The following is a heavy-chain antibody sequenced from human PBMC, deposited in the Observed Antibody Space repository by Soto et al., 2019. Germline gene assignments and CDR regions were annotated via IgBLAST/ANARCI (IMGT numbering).Heavy chain of an antibody. J-gene: IGHJ6*02. D-gene: IGHD2-15*01. V-gene: IGHV4-31*03. CDR2: IYHRGNT. Sequence: QVQLQESGPGLVKPSQTLSLTCTVSGDSISSDGYYWSWIRQHPGKGLEWIGYIYHRGNTYYNPSLKRRVTISADTSKSQVSLKVSSVTAAATAVYYCAREAAVEGMDVWGQGTTVTVS. CDR3: AREAAVEGMDV. CDR1: GDSISSDGYY.